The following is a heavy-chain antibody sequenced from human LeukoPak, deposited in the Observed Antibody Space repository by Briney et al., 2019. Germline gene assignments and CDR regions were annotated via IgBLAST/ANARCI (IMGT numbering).Heavy chain of an antibody. CDR2: ISGSGGRT. CDR1: GFIFRSYD. J-gene: IGHJ4*02. V-gene: IGHV3-23*01. CDR3: ATHRGRDGYNFDY. Sequence: GGSLRLSCAVSGFIFRSYDMTWVRQAPGKGLDWVSSISGSGGRTNYADSVKGRFTISRDNSMNTLYLQMTSLRAEDTAVYYCATHRGRDGYNFDYWGQGTLVTVSS. D-gene: IGHD5-12*01.